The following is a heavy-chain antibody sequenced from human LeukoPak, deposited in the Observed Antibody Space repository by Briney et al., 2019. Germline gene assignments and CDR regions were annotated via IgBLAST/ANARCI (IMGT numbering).Heavy chain of an antibody. Sequence: GGSLRLSCAASGFTFSSYAMSWVRQAPGKGLEWVSAISGSGGSTYYADSVKGRFTISRDNSKNTLYLQMNSLRAEDTAVYYCAKALNYYGSGSYPNWYFDLWARGTLVTVSS. V-gene: IGHV3-23*01. CDR2: ISGSGGST. CDR1: GFTFSSYA. J-gene: IGHJ2*01. D-gene: IGHD3-10*01. CDR3: AKALNYYGSGSYPNWYFDL.